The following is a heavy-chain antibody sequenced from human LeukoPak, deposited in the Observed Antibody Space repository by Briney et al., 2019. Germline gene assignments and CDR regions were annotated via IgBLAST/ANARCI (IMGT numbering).Heavy chain of an antibody. CDR3: ARETTVTTFGVVGGY. CDR1: GYTFTGYY. J-gene: IGHJ4*02. Sequence: ASVKVSCKASGYTFTGYYMHWVRQAPGQGLEWMGWINPNSGGTNYAQKFRGRVTMTRDTSISTAYMELSRLRSDDTAVYYCARETTVTTFGVVGGYWGQGTLVTVSS. V-gene: IGHV1-2*02. D-gene: IGHD4-17*01. CDR2: INPNSGGT.